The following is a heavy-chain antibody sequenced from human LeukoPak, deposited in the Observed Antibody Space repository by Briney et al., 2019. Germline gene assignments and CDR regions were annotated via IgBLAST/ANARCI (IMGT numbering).Heavy chain of an antibody. D-gene: IGHD3-22*01. CDR2: INHSGST. CDR1: GGSFSGYY. V-gene: IGHV4-34*01. J-gene: IGHJ4*02. CDR3: ARVGGGSGYRHEYYFDY. Sequence: SETLSLTCAVYGGSFSGYYRSWIRQPPGKGLEWIGEINHSGSTNYNPSLKSRVTISVDTSKNQFSLKLSSVTAADTAVYYCARVGGGSGYRHEYYFDYWGQGTLVTVSS.